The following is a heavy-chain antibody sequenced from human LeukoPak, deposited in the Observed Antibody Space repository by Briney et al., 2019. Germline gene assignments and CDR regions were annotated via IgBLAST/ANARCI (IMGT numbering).Heavy chain of an antibody. CDR1: GGSISSGGYS. V-gene: IGHV4-30-2*01. D-gene: IGHD2-15*01. CDR3: ARVRSGGWFDP. CDR2: IYHSGST. J-gene: IGHJ5*02. Sequence: PSETLSLTCAVSGGSISSGGYSWSWIRQPPGKGLEWIGYIYHSGSTNYNPSLKSRVTISVDTSKNQFSLKLSSVTAADTAVYYCARVRSGGWFDPWGQGTLVTVSS.